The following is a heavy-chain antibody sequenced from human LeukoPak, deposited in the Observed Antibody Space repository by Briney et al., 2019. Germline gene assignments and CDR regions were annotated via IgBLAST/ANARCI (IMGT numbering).Heavy chain of an antibody. J-gene: IGHJ4*02. V-gene: IGHV3-11*05. CDR2: ISSSSGHA. CDR3: ARDGATLLYYDSSGYLH. D-gene: IGHD3-22*01. Sequence: PGGSLRLSCVVSGFTFSDYYMDWVRQTPGKGLEWISRISSSSGHANYADSVKGRFIISRDNAKNSLYLQMNSLRAEDTAVYYCARDGATLLYYDSSGYLHWGQGTLVTVSS. CDR1: GFTFSDYY.